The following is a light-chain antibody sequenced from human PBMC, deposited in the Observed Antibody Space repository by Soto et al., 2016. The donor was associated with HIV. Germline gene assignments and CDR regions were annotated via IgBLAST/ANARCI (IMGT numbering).Light chain of an antibody. CDR2: ATS. CDR3: QQLNSYPWT. J-gene: IGKJ1*01. V-gene: IGKV1-16*01. CDR1: QDISIY. Sequence: DIQMTQSPSSLSASVGDRVTITCRASQDISIYLAWFQQKPGKAPKSLIYATSTLQYGVPSRFSGSGSGTEFTLTISSLQPEDFATYSCQQLNSYPWTFGQGTKVEIK.